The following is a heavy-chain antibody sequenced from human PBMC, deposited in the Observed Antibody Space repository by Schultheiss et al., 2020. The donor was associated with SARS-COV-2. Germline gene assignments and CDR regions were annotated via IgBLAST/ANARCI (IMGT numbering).Heavy chain of an antibody. Sequence: ASVKVSCKASGYTFTGYYMHWVRQAPGQGLEWMGWINPNSGGTNYAQKFQGRVTMTRDTSISTAYMELSRLRSDDTAVYYCARERIVGATLIYYYYYGMDVWGQGTTVTVSS. CDR2: INPNSGGT. D-gene: IGHD1-26*01. CDR1: GYTFTGYY. CDR3: ARERIVGATLIYYYYYGMDV. V-gene: IGHV1-2*02. J-gene: IGHJ6*02.